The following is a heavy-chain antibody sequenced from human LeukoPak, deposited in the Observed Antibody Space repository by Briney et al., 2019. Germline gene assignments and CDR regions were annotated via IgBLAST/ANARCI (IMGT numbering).Heavy chain of an antibody. J-gene: IGHJ4*02. D-gene: IGHD2-2*01. Sequence: GGSLRLSCAASGFTFSSYEMNWVRHAPGKGLQWLSDISSSGTTIYYADSVKGRFTISRDNAKNSLYLQMNSLRAEDTAVYYCARKYCSTTSCLFDNWGQGTLVTVSS. CDR2: ISSSGTTI. CDR3: ARKYCSTTSCLFDN. CDR1: GFTFSSYE. V-gene: IGHV3-48*03.